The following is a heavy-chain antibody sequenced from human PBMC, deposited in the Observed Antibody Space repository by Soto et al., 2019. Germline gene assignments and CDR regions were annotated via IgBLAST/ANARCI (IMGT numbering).Heavy chain of an antibody. CDR1: EFTFSNYE. J-gene: IGHJ4*02. D-gene: IGHD3-22*01. Sequence: GGSLSLSCVGSEFTFSNYEMNWVRQAPGKGLEWVSYISYTGSTIYYADSVRGRSTISRDNSKNSLYLQMNSLRAEDTAVYYCARGLRNYYDRSGLHYWGQGTLVTVSS. CDR2: ISYTGSTI. V-gene: IGHV3-48*03. CDR3: ARGLRNYYDRSGLHY.